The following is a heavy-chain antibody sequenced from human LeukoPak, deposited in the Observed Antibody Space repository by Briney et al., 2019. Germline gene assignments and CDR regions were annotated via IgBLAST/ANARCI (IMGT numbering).Heavy chain of an antibody. CDR1: GGTFSSYA. J-gene: IGHJ4*02. Sequence: SVKVSCKASGGTFSSYAISWVRQAPGQGLEWMGGIIPLFGTAKYAQKFQGRVTITADESTSTAYMEVSSLRSEDTAVYYCARVDDILTGYWGQGTLVTVSS. CDR3: ARVDDILTGY. V-gene: IGHV1-69*13. D-gene: IGHD3-9*01. CDR2: IIPLFGTA.